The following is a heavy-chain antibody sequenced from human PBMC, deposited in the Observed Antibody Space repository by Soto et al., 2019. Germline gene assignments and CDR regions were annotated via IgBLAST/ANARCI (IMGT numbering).Heavy chain of an antibody. Sequence: EVQLLESGGGLVQPGGSLRLSCAASGFTFSSYAMSWVRQAPGKGLXWVSAISGSGGSTYYADSVKGRFTISRDNSKNTLYLQMNSLRAEDTAVYYCAKGSGMDDFWSGYFTHFDYWGQGTLVTVSS. CDR1: GFTFSSYA. V-gene: IGHV3-23*01. CDR2: ISGSGGST. CDR3: AKGSGMDDFWSGYFTHFDY. D-gene: IGHD3-3*01. J-gene: IGHJ4*02.